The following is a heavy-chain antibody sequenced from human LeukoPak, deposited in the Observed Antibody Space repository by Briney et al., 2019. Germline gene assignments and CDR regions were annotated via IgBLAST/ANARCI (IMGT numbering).Heavy chain of an antibody. Sequence: PGGSLRLSCAASGFTFNSYAMSWVRQAPGKGLEWVSAISGSGGSTYYADSVKGRFTISRDNSKNTLYLQMNSLRAEDTAVYYCAKVPFRSSTSCYYDYWGQGTLVTVSS. V-gene: IGHV3-23*01. CDR2: ISGSGGST. CDR1: GFTFNSYA. D-gene: IGHD2-2*01. CDR3: AKVPFRSSTSCYYDY. J-gene: IGHJ4*02.